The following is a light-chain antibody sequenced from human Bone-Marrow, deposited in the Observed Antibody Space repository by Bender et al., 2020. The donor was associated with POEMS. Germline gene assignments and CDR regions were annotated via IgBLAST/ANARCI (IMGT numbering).Light chain of an antibody. V-gene: IGLV3-1*01. CDR1: DLGDKY. CDR2: QVT. J-gene: IGLJ2*01. CDR3: QAWDTYSVL. Sequence: SYEVTQPPSVSVSPGQTASITCSGDDLGDKYVAWYQQKPGQSPVLVIYQVTKRPSGIPERFSGSNSGNTATLTISGTQAMDEADYYCQAWDTYSVLFGGGTKLTVL.